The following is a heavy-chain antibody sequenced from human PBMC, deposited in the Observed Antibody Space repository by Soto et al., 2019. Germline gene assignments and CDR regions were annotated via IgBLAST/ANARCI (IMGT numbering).Heavy chain of an antibody. CDR2: ISAYNGNT. J-gene: IGHJ5*02. D-gene: IGHD2-8*01. CDR3: ARDLMVYATNWCDP. V-gene: IGHV1-18*01. CDR1: GYTFTSYG. Sequence: ASVKVSCKASGYTFTSYGISWVRQAPGQGLEWMGWISAYNGNTNYAQELQGRVTMTTDTSTSTAYMELRSLRSDDTAVYYCARDLMVYATNWCDPWGQGTLVTVSS.